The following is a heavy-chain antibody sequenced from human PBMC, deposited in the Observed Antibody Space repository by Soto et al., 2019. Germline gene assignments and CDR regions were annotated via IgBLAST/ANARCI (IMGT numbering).Heavy chain of an antibody. D-gene: IGHD3-22*01. CDR2: ISGSGGST. J-gene: IGHJ6*02. CDR3: AKDLGVVIAYYYGMDV. V-gene: IGHV3-23*01. Sequence: EVQLLESGGGLVQPGGSLRLSCAASGFTFSSYAMSWVRQAPGKGLEWVSAISGSGGSTYYADSVKGRFTISRDNSKNTLYLQMNSLRAEDTAVYYCAKDLGVVIAYYYGMDVWGQGTTVTVSS. CDR1: GFTFSSYA.